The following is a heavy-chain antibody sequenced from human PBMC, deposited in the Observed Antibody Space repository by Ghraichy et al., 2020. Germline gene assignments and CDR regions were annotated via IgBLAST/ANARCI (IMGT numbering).Heavy chain of an antibody. CDR3: ARPGGSSSSGWYHYYYYYGMDV. J-gene: IGHJ6*02. CDR2: MNPNSGNT. D-gene: IGHD6-19*01. Sequence: ASVKVSCKASGYTFTSYDINWVRQATGQGLEWMGWMNPNSGNTGYAQKFQGRVTMTRNTSISTAYMELSSLRSEDTAVYYCARPGGSSSSGWYHYYYYYGMDVWGQGTTVTVSS. CDR1: GYTFTSYD. V-gene: IGHV1-8*01.